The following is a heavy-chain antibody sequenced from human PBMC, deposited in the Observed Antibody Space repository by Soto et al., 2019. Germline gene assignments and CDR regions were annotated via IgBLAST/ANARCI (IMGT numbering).Heavy chain of an antibody. V-gene: IGHV1-8*01. J-gene: IGHJ6*02. D-gene: IGHD3-16*01. CDR2: MNAKSGDT. Sequence: ASVKVSCKASGYTFSDFDINWLRQAAGQGPEWMGWMNAKSGDTFSAQRLQGKFNMTWDTSLSTAYMEVGSLTSDDAAIYYCARGNPFNYAGFDVWGQGTTVTVSS. CDR3: ARGNPFNYAGFDV. CDR1: GYTFSDFD.